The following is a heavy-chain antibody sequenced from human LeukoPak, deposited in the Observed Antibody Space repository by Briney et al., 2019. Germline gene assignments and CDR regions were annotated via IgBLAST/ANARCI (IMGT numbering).Heavy chain of an antibody. J-gene: IGHJ6*02. CDR3: ARSYGPRGYYYGMDV. CDR2: INPNSGGT. CDR1: GYTFTGYY. D-gene: IGHD5-18*01. Sequence: ASVKVSCKASGYTFTGYYMHWVRQAPGQGLEWMGWINPNSGGTNYAQKFQGRVTMTRDTSISTAYMELSRLRSDDTAVYYCARSYGPRGYYYGMDVWGQGTTVTVSS. V-gene: IGHV1-2*02.